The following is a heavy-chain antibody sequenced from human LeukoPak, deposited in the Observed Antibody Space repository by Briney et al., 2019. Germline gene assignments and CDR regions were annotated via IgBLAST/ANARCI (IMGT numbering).Heavy chain of an antibody. D-gene: IGHD3-22*01. CDR3: ARDRGRYYDSRGFYWGYYFDS. CDR2: IIPILGIA. V-gene: IGHV1-69*04. J-gene: IGHJ4*02. CDR1: GYTFTSYD. Sequence: VASVKVSCKASGYTFTSYDINWVRQAPGQGLEWMGRIIPILGIANYAQKFQGRVTITADKSTSTAYMELSSLRSEDTAVYYCARDRGRYYDSRGFYWGYYFDSWGQGILVTVST.